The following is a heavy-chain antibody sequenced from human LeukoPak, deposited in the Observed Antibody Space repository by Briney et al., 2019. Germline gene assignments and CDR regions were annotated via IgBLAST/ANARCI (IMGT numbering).Heavy chain of an antibody. V-gene: IGHV3-30*03. CDR3: ARTLSMVERYFDY. CDR2: ISYDGSNK. CDR1: GFTFSSYG. Sequence: QPGGSLRLSCAASGFTFSSYGMPWVRQAPGKGLEWVAVISYDGSNKYYADSVKGRFTISRDNSKNTLYLQMNSLRAEDTAVYYCARTLSMVERYFDYWGQGTLVTVSS. J-gene: IGHJ4*02. D-gene: IGHD3-10*01.